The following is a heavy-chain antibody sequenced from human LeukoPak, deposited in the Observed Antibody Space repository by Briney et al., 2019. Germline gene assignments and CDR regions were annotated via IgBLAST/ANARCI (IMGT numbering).Heavy chain of an antibody. CDR3: ARWGGFCSGYSCYFDY. D-gene: IGHD3-3*01. CDR1: GGSISSGDYH. Sequence: KPSQTLSLTCTVSGGSISSGDYHWSWIRQPPGKGLEWIGYIYYSGSTYYNPSLKSRVTISVDTSKNQFSLRLSSVTAADTAVYYCARWGGFCSGYSCYFDYWGQGTLVTVSS. J-gene: IGHJ4*02. CDR2: IYYSGST. V-gene: IGHV4-30-4*01.